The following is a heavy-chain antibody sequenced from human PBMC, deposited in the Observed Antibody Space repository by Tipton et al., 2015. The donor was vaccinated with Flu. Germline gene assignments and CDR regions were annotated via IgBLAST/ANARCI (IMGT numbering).Heavy chain of an antibody. V-gene: IGHV4-4*07. Sequence: TLSLTCTVSGASMINDYWGWIRQPAGKGLEWIGRLSASGTIDYNPSLESRVTVSVDTSKNQLYLKLTSVTAADTAVFYCARDGGVCSTTKCYWWIDYWGQGTLVTVSS. CDR2: LSASGTI. CDR1: GASMINDY. J-gene: IGHJ4*02. D-gene: IGHD2-2*01. CDR3: ARDGGVCSTTKCYWWIDY.